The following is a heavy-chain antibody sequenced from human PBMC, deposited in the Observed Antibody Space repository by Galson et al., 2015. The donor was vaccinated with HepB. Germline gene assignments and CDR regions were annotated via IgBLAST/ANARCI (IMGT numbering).Heavy chain of an antibody. J-gene: IGHJ4*02. Sequence: SVKVSCKASGYTFTSYAMHWMRQAPGQRLEWMGWINAGNGNTKYSQKFQGRVTITRDTSASTAYMELSSLRSEDTAVYYCARGGSIAVAGTKPHFDYWGQGTLVTVSS. V-gene: IGHV1-3*01. CDR2: INAGNGNT. CDR1: GYTFTSYA. D-gene: IGHD6-19*01. CDR3: ARGGSIAVAGTKPHFDY.